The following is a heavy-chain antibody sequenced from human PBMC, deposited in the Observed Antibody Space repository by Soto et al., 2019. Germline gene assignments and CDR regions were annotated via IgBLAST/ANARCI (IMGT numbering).Heavy chain of an antibody. CDR3: ARVYRQSGYSSSWVFDY. CDR2: NFYSGRT. J-gene: IGHJ4*02. V-gene: IGHV4-31*03. CDR1: GGSFNSGGYY. D-gene: IGHD6-13*01. Sequence: QVQLHESGLGLVKPSQTLSLFCTVYGGSFNSGGYYWNWIRQHPGKGLEWIVYNFYSGRTYYNPFLMSRVTISEDTSENQFSLNLSSVTAADTAVYFCARVYRQSGYSSSWVFDYWGQGTLVNVSS.